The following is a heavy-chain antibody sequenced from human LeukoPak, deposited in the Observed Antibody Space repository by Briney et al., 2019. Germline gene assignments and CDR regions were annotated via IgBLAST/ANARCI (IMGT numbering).Heavy chain of an antibody. D-gene: IGHD4-23*01. V-gene: IGHV3-30*01. CDR1: GFTFSSYA. Sequence: GGSLRLSCTATGFTFSSYAMHWVRQAPGKGLGWVAVISYEGSNKYYADSVEGRFTISRDNSENTLYLQMNSLRAEDTAVYYCARGGYGANYYYYYYMDVWGKGTTVTVSS. J-gene: IGHJ6*03. CDR2: ISYEGSNK. CDR3: ARGGYGANYYYYYYMDV.